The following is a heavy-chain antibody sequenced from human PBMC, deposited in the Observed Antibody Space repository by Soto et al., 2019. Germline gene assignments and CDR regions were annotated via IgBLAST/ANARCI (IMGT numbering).Heavy chain of an antibody. Sequence: EVQLVESGGGVVKPGGSLRLACAGSGFSFRSYSFNWVRQAPGKGLEWVSSVSNGGSYTYYADSVKGRLTMSRGNAENSALLQMNSLRVEYTAVYYCARDWAHMDVWGKGTTVTVS. CDR2: VSNGGSYT. D-gene: IGHD7-27*01. J-gene: IGHJ6*03. V-gene: IGHV3-21*01. CDR1: GFSFRSYS. CDR3: ARDWAHMDV.